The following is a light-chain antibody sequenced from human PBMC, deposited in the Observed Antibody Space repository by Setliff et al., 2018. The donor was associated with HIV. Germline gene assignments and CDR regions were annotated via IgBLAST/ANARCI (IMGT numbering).Light chain of an antibody. CDR2: EVT. V-gene: IGLV2-14*01. Sequence: QSVLTQPASVSGSPGQSITISCTGTSGDIGAFTFVSWCQQYPGKAPKLLIYEVTERPSGVSARFSGFKSGNTASLIISGLQAEDEADYYCSSFGRNSLFVLGSGTKVTVL. CDR3: SSFGRNSLFV. J-gene: IGLJ1*01. CDR1: SGDIGAFTF.